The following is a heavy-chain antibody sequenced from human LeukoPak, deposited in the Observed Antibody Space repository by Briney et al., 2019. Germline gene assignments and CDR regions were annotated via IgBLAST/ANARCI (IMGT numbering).Heavy chain of an antibody. CDR3: ARALRLGWTGVDY. CDR2: TYYRSKWDS. J-gene: IGHJ4*02. V-gene: IGHV6-1*01. Sequence: SQTLSLTCAISGDSVSNNIATWNWIRQSPSRGLEWPGRTYYRSKWDSDYALSVKCRITINPDTSKNQFSLQLNSVTPEDTAVYYCARALRLGWTGVDYWGQGTLVTVSS. CDR1: GDSVSNNIAT. D-gene: IGHD6-19*01.